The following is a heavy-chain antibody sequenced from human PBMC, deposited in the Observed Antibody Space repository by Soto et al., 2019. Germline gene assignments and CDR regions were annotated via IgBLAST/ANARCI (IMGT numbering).Heavy chain of an antibody. V-gene: IGHV4-34*01. CDR3: ARGRDSSSWYRPYYFDY. D-gene: IGHD6-13*01. Sequence: SETLSLTCAVYGGSFSGYYWSWIRQPPGKGLEWIGEINHSGSTNYNPSLKSRVTISVDTSKNQFSLKLSSVTAADTAVYYCARGRDSSSWYRPYYFDYWGQGTLVTVSS. CDR2: INHSGST. J-gene: IGHJ4*02. CDR1: GGSFSGYY.